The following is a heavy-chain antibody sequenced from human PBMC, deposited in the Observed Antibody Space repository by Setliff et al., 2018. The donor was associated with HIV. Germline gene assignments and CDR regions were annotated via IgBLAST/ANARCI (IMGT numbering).Heavy chain of an antibody. J-gene: IGHJ3*02. CDR2: IYYSGST. D-gene: IGHD1-26*01. CDR1: GGSFSGYY. Sequence: SETLSLTCAVYGGSFSGYYWSWIRQPPGKGLEWIGEIYYSGSTDYNPSLKSRVTMSVDKSKKQLSLRLTSVTAADTAVYFCARGRQIGVEGAAAYDIWGQGTMVTVSS. V-gene: IGHV4-34*01. CDR3: ARGRQIGVEGAAAYDI.